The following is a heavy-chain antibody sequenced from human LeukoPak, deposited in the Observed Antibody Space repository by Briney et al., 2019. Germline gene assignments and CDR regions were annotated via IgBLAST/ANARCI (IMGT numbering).Heavy chain of an antibody. V-gene: IGHV4-4*07. CDR1: GGSITRYG. Sequence: SETLSLTCKVSGGSITRYGWSWIRQSPGRGLEWIGSIYASGNIKYNPSLKSRITISEDMSKNHLSLKLSAVTAAGTATYYCARTTFYEILTGYSLFDYWGQGTQVAVSS. CDR2: IYASGNI. D-gene: IGHD3-9*01. J-gene: IGHJ4*02. CDR3: ARTTFYEILTGYSLFDY.